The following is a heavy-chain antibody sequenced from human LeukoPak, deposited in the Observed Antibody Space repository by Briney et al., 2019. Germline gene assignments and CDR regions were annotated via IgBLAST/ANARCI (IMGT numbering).Heavy chain of an antibody. D-gene: IGHD2-15*01. Sequence: SETLSLTCSVSGASINSYWWSWIRQPPGKGLEWIGYIYYSGSTYYNPSLKSRVTISVDTSKNQFSLKPSSVTAADTAVYYCARGLLLYWYFDLWGRGTLVTVSS. CDR1: GASINSYW. J-gene: IGHJ2*01. CDR3: ARGLLLYWYFDL. V-gene: IGHV4-30-4*08. CDR2: IYYSGST.